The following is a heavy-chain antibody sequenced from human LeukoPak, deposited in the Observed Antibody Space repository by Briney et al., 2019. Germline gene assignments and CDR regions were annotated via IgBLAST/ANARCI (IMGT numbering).Heavy chain of an antibody. J-gene: IGHJ3*02. Sequence: PSETLSLTCTVSGDSISSGGYYWSWIRQHPGKGLEWIGYIYYSGSTYYNPSLKSRVTISVDTSKNQFSLKLSSVTAADTAVYYCARDSGTGDAFDIWGQGTMVTVSS. CDR2: IYYSGST. CDR1: GDSISSGGYY. CDR3: ARDSGTGDAFDI. V-gene: IGHV4-31*03. D-gene: IGHD2-8*02.